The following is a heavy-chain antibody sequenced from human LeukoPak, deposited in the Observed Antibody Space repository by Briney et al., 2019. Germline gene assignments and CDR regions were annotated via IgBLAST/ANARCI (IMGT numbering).Heavy chain of an antibody. V-gene: IGHV3-7*03. J-gene: IGHJ5*02. D-gene: IGHD5-18*01. CDR1: GLTVSNHW. CDR3: ASLDTAKQPLANH. CDR2: IREERGQE. Sequence: TGGTLRLSCVASGLTVSNHWMSWVRQAPGKGLEWVANIREERGQEYYVDSVKGRFTISKNSAKNSLYLQMNTLRVEDTAMYYCASLDTAKQPLANHWGQGTLDTVSS.